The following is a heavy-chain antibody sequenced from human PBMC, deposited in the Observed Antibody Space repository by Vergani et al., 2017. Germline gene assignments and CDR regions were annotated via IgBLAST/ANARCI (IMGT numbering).Heavy chain of an antibody. CDR1: GFTFSSYS. Sequence: EVQLVESGGGLVKPGGSLRLSCAASGFTFSSYSMNWVRQAPGKGLEWVSSISSSSSYIYYADSVKGRFTISRDNAKNSLYLQMNSLRAEDTAVYYCARDMIGYCSGGSCYYPPADHWGQGTLVTVSS. CDR2: ISSSSSYI. CDR3: ARDMIGYCSGGSCYYPPADH. V-gene: IGHV3-21*01. D-gene: IGHD2-15*01. J-gene: IGHJ4*02.